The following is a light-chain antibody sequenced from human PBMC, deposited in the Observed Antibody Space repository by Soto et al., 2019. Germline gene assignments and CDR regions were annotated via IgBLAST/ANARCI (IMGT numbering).Light chain of an antibody. CDR2: DVS. CDR3: QSYDSSLRGEV. CDR1: SNDVGGYNY. V-gene: IGLV2-11*01. J-gene: IGLJ2*01. Sequence: QSVLTQPRSVSGSPGQSVTISCTGTSNDVGGYNYVSWFQQHPGKVPKLMVYDVSYRPSGVPDRFSGSKSGNTASLTISGLQADDEGDYYCQSYDSSLRGEVFGGGTKLTVL.